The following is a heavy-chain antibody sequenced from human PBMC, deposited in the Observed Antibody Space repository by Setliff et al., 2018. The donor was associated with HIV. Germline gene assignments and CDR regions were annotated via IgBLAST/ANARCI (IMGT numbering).Heavy chain of an antibody. J-gene: IGHJ5*01. D-gene: IGHD2-2*01. Sequence: SETLSLTCTVSGGSISSYYWSWIRQPPGKGLEWIGYIYNTGSTYHSPSLESRVTMSVDTSKNQFSLRLTSVTAADTAVYFCARRAVQDGSVTSSNWFESWGQGTLVTVSS. V-gene: IGHV4-4*09. CDR1: GGSISSYY. CDR3: ARRAVQDGSVTSSNWFES. CDR2: IYNTGST.